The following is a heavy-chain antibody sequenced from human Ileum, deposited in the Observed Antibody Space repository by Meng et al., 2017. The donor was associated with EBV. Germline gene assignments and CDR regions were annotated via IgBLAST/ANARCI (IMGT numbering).Heavy chain of an antibody. J-gene: IGHJ4*02. CDR2: TYNSAST. CDR1: SYAIRWTHW. D-gene: IGHD3-22*01. V-gene: IGHV4-28*01. Sequence: VRLEGAGPGSLKTADSLALSCSVLSYAIRWTHWWGGNRQPPGKGLEWIGYTYNSASTSYNPALKSRVTMSVDTSKNQFSLNLNSVTAVDTAVYYCARNVPGTSAYYDWGQGTLVTVSS. CDR3: ARNVPGTSAYYD.